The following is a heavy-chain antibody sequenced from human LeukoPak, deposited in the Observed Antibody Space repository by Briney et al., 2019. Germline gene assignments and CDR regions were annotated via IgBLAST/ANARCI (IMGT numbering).Heavy chain of an antibody. CDR3: ARVQSGYYTY. Sequence: GGSLRLSCAASGFSFSSYFMHWVRQAPGKGLEWVSSISFDSGAETHYADSVKGRFTVSRDNTKNSLYLQMNSLRAEDTAVYYCARVQSGYYTYWGQGTLVTVSS. J-gene: IGHJ4*02. D-gene: IGHD3-3*01. CDR1: GFSFSSYF. CDR2: ISFDSGAET. V-gene: IGHV3-21*01.